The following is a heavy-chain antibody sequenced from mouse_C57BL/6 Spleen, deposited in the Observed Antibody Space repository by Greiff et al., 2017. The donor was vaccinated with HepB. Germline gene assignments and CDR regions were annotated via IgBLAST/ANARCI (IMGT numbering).Heavy chain of an antibody. V-gene: IGHV1-81*01. D-gene: IGHD2-4*01. Sequence: QVHVKQSGAELARPGASVKLSCKASGYTFTSYGISWVKQRTGQGLEWIGEIYPRSGNTYYNEKFKGKATLTADKSSSTAYMELRSLTSEDSAVYFCARTDYDWFAYWGQGTLVTVSA. CDR1: GYTFTSYG. CDR2: IYPRSGNT. J-gene: IGHJ3*01. CDR3: ARTDYDWFAY.